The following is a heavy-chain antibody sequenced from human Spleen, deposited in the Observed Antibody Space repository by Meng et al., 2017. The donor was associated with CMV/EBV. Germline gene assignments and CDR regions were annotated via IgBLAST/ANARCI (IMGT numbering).Heavy chain of an antibody. CDR2: IIHSGTT. CDR3: ARESGSYLTYYFDY. D-gene: IGHD1-26*01. V-gene: IGHV4-4*02. J-gene: IGHJ4*02. CDR1: GGSVTTNNW. Sequence: VSGGSVTTNNWWKWVRQAPGKGLEWIGNIIHSGTTYYNPSLKSRVTISVDKSKNQFSLEVDSVTTADTAVYYCARESGSYLTYYFDYWGQGALVTVSS.